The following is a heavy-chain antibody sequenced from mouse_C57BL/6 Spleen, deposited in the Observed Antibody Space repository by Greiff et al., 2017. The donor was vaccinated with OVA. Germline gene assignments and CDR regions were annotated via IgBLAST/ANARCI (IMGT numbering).Heavy chain of an antibody. CDR1: GFSLSTSGLG. Sequence: QVTLKESGPGILQSSQTLSLTCSFSGFSLSTSGLGVRWIRQPSGKGLEWLAHIYWADDMRYNPSLKSRATISKATSRNQVFLKCTSVDTADTATYYCARNYGSSYGCFDVWGTGTTVTVSS. V-gene: IGHV8-12*01. CDR3: ARNYGSSYGCFDV. J-gene: IGHJ1*03. D-gene: IGHD1-1*01. CDR2: IYWADDM.